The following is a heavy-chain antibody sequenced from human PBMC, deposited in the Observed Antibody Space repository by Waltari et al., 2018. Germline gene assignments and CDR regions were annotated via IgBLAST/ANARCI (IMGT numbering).Heavy chain of an antibody. CDR2: INHSGST. CDR1: GGSFSGYY. D-gene: IGHD3-3*01. V-gene: IGHV4-34*01. CDR3: ARDRITIFGVVTFDY. Sequence: QVQLQQWGAGLLKPSATLSLPCAVYGGSFSGYYWSWLRQPPGKGLEWIGEINHSGSTNYNPSLKSRVTISVDTSKNQFSLKLSSVTAADTAVYYCARDRITIFGVVTFDYWGQGTLVTVSS. J-gene: IGHJ4*02.